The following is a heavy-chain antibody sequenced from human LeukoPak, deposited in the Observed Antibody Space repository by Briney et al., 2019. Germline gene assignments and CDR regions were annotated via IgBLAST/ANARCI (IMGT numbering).Heavy chain of an antibody. V-gene: IGHV4-39*01. J-gene: IGHJ4*02. D-gene: IGHD2-15*01. CDR3: ARVGYCSGVSCYSAQRPFDY. CDR2: IYYSGST. Sequence: PSETLSLTCTVSGGSISSSSYYWGWIRQPPGKGLEWIGSIYYSGSTYYNPSLKSRVTISVDTSKNQFSLKLSPVTAADTAVYYCARVGYCSGVSCYSAQRPFDYWGQGTLVTVSS. CDR1: GGSISSSSYY.